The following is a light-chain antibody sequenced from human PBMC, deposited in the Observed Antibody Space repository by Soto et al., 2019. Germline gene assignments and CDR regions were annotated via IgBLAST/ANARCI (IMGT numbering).Light chain of an antibody. CDR3: CSYTSSXIYV. CDR1: SSDVGGYNY. J-gene: IGLJ1*01. V-gene: IGLV2-14*01. CDR2: EVS. Sequence: QSVLAQPASVSGSPGQSITISCTGTSSDVGGYNYVSWYQQHPGKAPKLMIYEVSNRPSGVSNRFSGSKSGNTASLTISGLQAEDEADYYCCSYTSSXIYVFGTGTKVXV.